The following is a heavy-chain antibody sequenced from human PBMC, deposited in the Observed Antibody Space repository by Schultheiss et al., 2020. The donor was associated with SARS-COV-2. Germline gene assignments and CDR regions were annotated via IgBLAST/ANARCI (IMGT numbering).Heavy chain of an antibody. V-gene: IGHV4-61*05. CDR3: AGSGYRYGARW. D-gene: IGHD5-18*01. CDR1: GGSISSSSYY. Sequence: SETLSLTCTVSGGSISSSSYYWGWIRQPPGKGLEWIGYIHYSWSTNSNPSLEGRVVTSVDTSKNQFSLKLSSVTAADTAIYYCAGSGYRYGARWWGQGALVTVSS. CDR2: IHYSWST. J-gene: IGHJ4*02.